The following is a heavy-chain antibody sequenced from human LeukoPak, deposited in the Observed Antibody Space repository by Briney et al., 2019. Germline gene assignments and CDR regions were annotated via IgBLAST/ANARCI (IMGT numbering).Heavy chain of an antibody. CDR3: ARADYDFWSGYGAFDI. CDR1: GFTFSSYW. Sequence: PGGSLRLSCAASGFTFSSYWMSWVRQAPGKGLEWVANIKQDGSEKYYVDSVKGRFTISRDNAKNSLYLQMNSLRAEDTAVYYCARADYDFWSGYGAFDIWGQGTMVTVSS. V-gene: IGHV3-7*01. D-gene: IGHD3-3*01. CDR2: IKQDGSEK. J-gene: IGHJ3*02.